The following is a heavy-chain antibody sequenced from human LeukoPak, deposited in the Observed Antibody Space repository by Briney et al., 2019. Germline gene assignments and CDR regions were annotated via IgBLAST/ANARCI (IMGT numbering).Heavy chain of an antibody. V-gene: IGHV4-31*03. CDR1: GGSISSGGYY. Sequence: SETLSLTCTVSGGSISSGGYYWSWIRQHPGKGLEWIGYIYYSGSTYYNPSLKSRVTISVDTSKNQFSLKLSSVTAADTAVYYCARPYYDILTGYYDAFDIWAQGTMVTVSS. D-gene: IGHD3-9*01. CDR2: IYYSGST. J-gene: IGHJ3*02. CDR3: ARPYYDILTGYYDAFDI.